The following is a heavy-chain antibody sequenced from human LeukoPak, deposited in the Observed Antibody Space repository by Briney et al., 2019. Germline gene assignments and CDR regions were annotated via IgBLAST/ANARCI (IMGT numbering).Heavy chain of an antibody. Sequence: SGTLSLTCAVSGDSISSNNWWSWVRQSPGKGLEWIGEIHHSGSTDYNSSLKSRVTISIDKSKNQFSLKLNSVTAADTAVYYCVRDDETEGRAFDYWGLGILVTVSS. V-gene: IGHV4-4*02. CDR2: IHHSGST. D-gene: IGHD3-10*01. CDR3: VRDDETEGRAFDY. CDR1: GDSISSNNW. J-gene: IGHJ4*02.